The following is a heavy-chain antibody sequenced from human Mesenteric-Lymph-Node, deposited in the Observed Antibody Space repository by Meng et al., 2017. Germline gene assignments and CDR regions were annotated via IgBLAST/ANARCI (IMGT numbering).Heavy chain of an antibody. Sequence: ASVKVSCKASGYTFTGYYMHWVRQAPGQGLEWMGRINPNSGGTNYAQKFQGRVTMTRDTSISTAYMELSRLRSDDTAVYYCARVSHLLGELFSYYYYYGMDVWGQGTTVTVSS. V-gene: IGHV1-2*06. CDR1: GYTFTGYY. CDR2: INPNSGGT. D-gene: IGHD3-10*01. CDR3: ARVSHLLGELFSYYYYYGMDV. J-gene: IGHJ6*02.